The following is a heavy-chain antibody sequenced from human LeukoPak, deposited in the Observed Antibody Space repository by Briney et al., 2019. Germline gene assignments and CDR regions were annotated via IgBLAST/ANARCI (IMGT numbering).Heavy chain of an antibody. V-gene: IGHV1-69*13. Sequence: ASVKVSCKASGYTFTSYDINWVRQATGQGLEWMGGIIPIFGTANYAQKFQGRVTITADESTSTAYMELSSLRSEDTAVYYCATSTFDYWGQGTLVTVSS. CDR1: GYTFTSYD. CDR3: ATSTFDY. CDR2: IIPIFGTA. J-gene: IGHJ4*02. D-gene: IGHD6-6*01.